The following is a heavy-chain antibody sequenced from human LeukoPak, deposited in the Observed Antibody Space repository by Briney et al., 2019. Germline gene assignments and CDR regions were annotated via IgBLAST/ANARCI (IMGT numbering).Heavy chain of an antibody. D-gene: IGHD2-2*01. J-gene: IGHJ4*02. Sequence: ASVKVSCKASGYTFTGYYMHWVRQAPGQGPEWMGWINPNSGGTNYAQKFQGRVTMTRDTSISTAYMELSRLRSDNTAVYYCARVCSSTSCYSRSIDYWGQGTLVTVSS. CDR1: GYTFTGYY. CDR3: ARVCSSTSCYSRSIDY. V-gene: IGHV1-2*02. CDR2: INPNSGGT.